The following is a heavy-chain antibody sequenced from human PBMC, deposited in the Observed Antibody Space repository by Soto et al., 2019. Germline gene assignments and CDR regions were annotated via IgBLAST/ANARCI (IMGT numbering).Heavy chain of an antibody. V-gene: IGHV4-30-4*01. Sequence: SETLSLTCTVSGGSISSGDYYWSWIRQPPGKGLEWIGYIYYSGSTYYNPSLKSRVTISVDTSKNQFSLKLSSVTAADTAVYYCARLLLWFGETINWFDPWGQGTLVTVSS. CDR3: ARLLLWFGETINWFDP. CDR1: GGSISSGDYY. J-gene: IGHJ5*02. D-gene: IGHD3-10*01. CDR2: IYYSGST.